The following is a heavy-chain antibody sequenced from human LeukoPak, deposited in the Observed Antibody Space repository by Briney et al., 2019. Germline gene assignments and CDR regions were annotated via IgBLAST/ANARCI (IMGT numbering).Heavy chain of an antibody. J-gene: IGHJ2*01. CDR2: SSTSVDADRT. Sequence: PGGSLRLSCVASGFTFSTYDMTWVRQAPGKGLEWVSLSSTSVDADRTYYSDSVRGRFTISRDNSKNTLHLQMNSLTAEDTAIYYCAKGRGEGYPRYFDLWGRGTLVIVFS. D-gene: IGHD5-24*01. V-gene: IGHV3-23*01. CDR1: GFTFSTYD. CDR3: AKGRGEGYPRYFDL.